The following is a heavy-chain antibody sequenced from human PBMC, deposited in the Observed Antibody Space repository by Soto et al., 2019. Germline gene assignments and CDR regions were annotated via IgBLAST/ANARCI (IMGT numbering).Heavy chain of an antibody. V-gene: IGHV1-46*01. CDR1: GYTFTSYS. D-gene: IGHD2-15*01. CDR3: ARHNNFGFILYAMDV. J-gene: IGHJ6*02. CDR2: INPSSGRT. Sequence: ASVKVSCKASGYTFTSYSMHWVRQAPGQGLEWMGIINPSSGRTSYAQNFQGRVTMTSDTSTSIVYMEMSSLKSEDTAVYYCARHNNFGFILYAMDVWGQGTTVTVSS.